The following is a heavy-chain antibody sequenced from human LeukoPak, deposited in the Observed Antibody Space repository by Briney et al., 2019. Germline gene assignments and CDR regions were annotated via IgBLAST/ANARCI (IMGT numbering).Heavy chain of an antibody. J-gene: IGHJ4*02. CDR1: GYTFTGYY. Sequence: ASVTVSYKASGYTFTGYYMHWVRQAPGQGLEWMGWINPNSSGTNYAQKFQGRVTMTRDTSISTAYMELSRLRSDDTAVYYCARLRLGELSLDYWGQGTLVTVSS. CDR3: ARLRLGELSLDY. CDR2: INPNSSGT. D-gene: IGHD3-16*02. V-gene: IGHV1-2*02.